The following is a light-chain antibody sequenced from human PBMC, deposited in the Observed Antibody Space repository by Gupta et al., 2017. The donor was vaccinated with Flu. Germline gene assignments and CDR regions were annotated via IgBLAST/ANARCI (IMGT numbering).Light chain of an antibody. CDR2: ASS. J-gene: IGKJ1*01. CDR3: QQSYTTPRT. Sequence: IQMTQSPSSLSASVGDRVTITCRASRTITNYLNWYQQRPGKAPKLLIYASSNLQSGVPSRFSGTGSGTEFTLTISNLQPEDIATYYCQQSYTTPRTFGQGTKVEIK. CDR1: RTITNY. V-gene: IGKV1-39*01.